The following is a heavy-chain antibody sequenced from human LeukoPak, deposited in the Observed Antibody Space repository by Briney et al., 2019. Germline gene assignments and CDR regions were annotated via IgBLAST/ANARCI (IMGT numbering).Heavy chain of an antibody. D-gene: IGHD3-3*01. CDR2: IIPIFGTA. J-gene: IGHJ5*02. V-gene: IGHV1-69*05. CDR3: AYDFWSGYYTGYNCFDP. CDR1: GGTFSSYA. Sequence: SVKVSCKASGGTFSSYAITWVRQAPGQGLEWMGRIIPIFGTANYAQKFQGRVTITKDESTSTAYMEMSSLRSEDTAVYYCAYDFWSGYYTGYNCFDPWGQGTLVTVSS.